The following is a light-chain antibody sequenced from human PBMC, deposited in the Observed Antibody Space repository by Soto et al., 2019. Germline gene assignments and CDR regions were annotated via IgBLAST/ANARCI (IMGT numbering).Light chain of an antibody. J-gene: IGKJ1*01. Sequence: EIVLTQSPATLSLSPGERATLSCRASQSVSSYLAWYQHKPGQAPRLLIYDASNRATGIPARFSGSGSGTDFTLTISSLEPEDFAVYYCQQRSNWPPTFGQGTKVDNK. V-gene: IGKV3-11*01. CDR1: QSVSSY. CDR2: DAS. CDR3: QQRSNWPPT.